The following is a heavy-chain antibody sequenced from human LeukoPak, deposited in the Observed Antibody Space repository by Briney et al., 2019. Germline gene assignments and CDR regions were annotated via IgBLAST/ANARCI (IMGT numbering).Heavy chain of an antibody. CDR3: ARGYCSDGSCYPWDY. J-gene: IGHJ4*02. CDR1: GGSISSHY. Sequence: SGTLSLTCTVSGGSISSHYWSWIRQPPGKGLEWIGYIYYSGSTNYNPSLKSRVTMSVDTSKNQFSLKLSPVTAADTGVYYCARGYCSDGSCYPWDYWGQGTLVTVSS. V-gene: IGHV4-59*11. CDR2: IYYSGST. D-gene: IGHD2-15*01.